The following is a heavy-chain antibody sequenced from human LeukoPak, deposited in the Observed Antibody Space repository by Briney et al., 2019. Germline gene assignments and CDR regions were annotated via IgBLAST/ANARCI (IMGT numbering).Heavy chain of an antibody. CDR1: GGSISSYY. CDR2: IYYSGST. D-gene: IGHD2-2*01. CDR3: ASDPNRVVPAAMSGPYYLDY. V-gene: IGHV4-59*12. Sequence: SETLSLTCTVSGGSISSYYWNWIRQPPGKGLEWIGYIYYSGSTNYNPSLKSRVTISVDTSKNQFSLKLSSVTAADTAVYYCASDPNRVVPAAMSGPYYLDYWGQGTLVTVSS. J-gene: IGHJ4*02.